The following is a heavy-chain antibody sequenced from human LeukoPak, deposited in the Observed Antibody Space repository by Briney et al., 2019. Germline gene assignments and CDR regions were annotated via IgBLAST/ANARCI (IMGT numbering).Heavy chain of an antibody. CDR3: AVVTRASYWFDP. CDR1: GYTLTELS. J-gene: IGHJ5*02. D-gene: IGHD4-23*01. Sequence: ASVKVSCKVSGYTLTELSTHWVRQAPGKGLEWMGGFDPEDGETIYAQKFQGRVTMTEDTSTDTAYMELSSLRSEDTAVYYCAVVTRASYWFDPWGQGTLVTVSS. CDR2: FDPEDGET. V-gene: IGHV1-24*01.